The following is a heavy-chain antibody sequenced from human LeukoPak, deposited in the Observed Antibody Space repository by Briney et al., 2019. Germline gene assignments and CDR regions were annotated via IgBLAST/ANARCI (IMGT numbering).Heavy chain of an antibody. CDR2: INPNSGGT. CDR1: GYTFTGYY. J-gene: IGHJ4*02. CDR3: ARDYYDSSGPPSPQGY. V-gene: IGHV1-2*02. D-gene: IGHD3-22*01. Sequence: ASMKVSCKASGYTFTGYYMHWVRQAPGQGLEWMGWINPNSGGTNYAQKLQGRVTMTTDTSTSTAYMELRSLRSDDTAVYYCARDYYDSSGPPSPQGYWGQGTLVTVSS.